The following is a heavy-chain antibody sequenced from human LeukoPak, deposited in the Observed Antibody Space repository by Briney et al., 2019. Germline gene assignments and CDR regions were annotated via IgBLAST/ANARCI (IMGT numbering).Heavy chain of an antibody. Sequence: SETLSLTCTVSGGSISSGSYYWSWIRQPAGKGLEWIGRIYTSGSTNYNPSLKSRVTISVDTSKNQFSLKLSSVTAADTAVYYCAREVEMATIYWGQGILVTVSS. V-gene: IGHV4-61*02. CDR2: IYTSGST. CDR1: GGSISSGSYY. CDR3: AREVEMATIY. D-gene: IGHD5-24*01. J-gene: IGHJ4*02.